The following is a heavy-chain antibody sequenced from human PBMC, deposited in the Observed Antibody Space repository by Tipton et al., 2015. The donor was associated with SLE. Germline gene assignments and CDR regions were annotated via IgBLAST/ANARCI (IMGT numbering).Heavy chain of an antibody. CDR3: ARHVIGGGSFYKRAFDV. V-gene: IGHV4-39*01. D-gene: IGHD1-26*01. CDR2: IYYGGST. Sequence: GLVKPSETLSLTCTVSGGSISSRSYYWGWIRQPPGKGLGWIGSIYYGGSTYYNPSLKRRVTISVDTSKNQFSLKLNSVTAADTAVYYCARHVIGGGSFYKRAFDVWGQGTMVTVSS. CDR1: GGSISSRSYY. J-gene: IGHJ3*01.